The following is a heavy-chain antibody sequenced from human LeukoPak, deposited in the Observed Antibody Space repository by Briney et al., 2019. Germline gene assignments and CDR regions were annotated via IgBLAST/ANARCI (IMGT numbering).Heavy chain of an antibody. J-gene: IGHJ4*02. CDR1: GFTFSSYA. V-gene: IGHV3-23*01. CDR3: AKDCDPCDSSGYFDY. D-gene: IGHD3-22*01. CDR2: ISGSGGST. Sequence: RGSLRLSCAASGFTFSSYAMSWVRQAPGKGLEWVSAISGSGGSTYYADSVKGRFTISRDNSKNTLYLQMNSLRAEDTAVYYCAKDCDPCDSSGYFDYWGQGTLVTVSS.